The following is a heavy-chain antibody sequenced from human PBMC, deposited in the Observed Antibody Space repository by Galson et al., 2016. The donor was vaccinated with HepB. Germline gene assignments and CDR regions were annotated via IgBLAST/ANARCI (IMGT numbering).Heavy chain of an antibody. V-gene: IGHV3-23*01. J-gene: IGHJ1*01. CDR2: ISGSGVTT. CDR3: VAAPGGGRYFHH. Sequence: SLRLSCAASAFTRHAMSWVRQAPGKGLEWVSEISGSGVTTYYADSVKGRFTISRDNSKNTVFLQMSILRVEDTAVYHCVAAPGGGRYFHHWGQGTLVTVSS. D-gene: IGHD6-13*01. CDR1: AFTRHA.